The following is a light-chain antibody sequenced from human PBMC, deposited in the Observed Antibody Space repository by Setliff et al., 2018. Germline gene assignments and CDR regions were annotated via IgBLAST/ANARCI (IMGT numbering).Light chain of an antibody. Sequence: QSALTQPASVSGSLGQSITISCTGSGSDIGNYNFVSWYQQHPGKAPKLIIYEDTKRPSGVSSRFSGSKSGNTASLTISGLQAEDEADYYYCPSGRSGTLGDVFGTGTKVTVL. CDR3: CPSGRSGTLGDV. CDR2: EDT. J-gene: IGLJ1*01. CDR1: GSDIGNYNF. V-gene: IGLV2-23*02.